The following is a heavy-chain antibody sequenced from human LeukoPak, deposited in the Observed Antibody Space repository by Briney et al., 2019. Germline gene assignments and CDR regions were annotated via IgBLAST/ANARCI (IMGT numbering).Heavy chain of an antibody. Sequence: GGSLRLSCAASGFTFSSYAMHWVRQAPGKGLEWVAVISYDGSNKYYADSVKGRFTISRDNSKNMLYLQMNSLRAEDTAVYYCARGVEGYYDSSGYPPSPTYYFDYWGQGTLVTVSS. V-gene: IGHV3-30*04. J-gene: IGHJ4*02. CDR2: ISYDGSNK. CDR1: GFTFSSYA. D-gene: IGHD3-22*01. CDR3: ARGVEGYYDSSGYPPSPTYYFDY.